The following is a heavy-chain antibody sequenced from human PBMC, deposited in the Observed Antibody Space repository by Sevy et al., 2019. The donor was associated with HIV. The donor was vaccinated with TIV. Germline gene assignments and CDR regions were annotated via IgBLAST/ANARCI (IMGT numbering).Heavy chain of an antibody. D-gene: IGHD3-22*01. J-gene: IGHJ4*02. CDR3: ATTKDYYDSSGDPFDY. Sequence: ASVKVSCKVSGKTLSDLSMHWVRQAPGKGFEWMGSFDPEDGETLYAQNFRARVTMTEDTSTDTAYMELSSLRSEDTAVYYCATTKDYYDSSGDPFDYWGQGSLVTVSS. V-gene: IGHV1-24*01. CDR2: FDPEDGET. CDR1: GKTLSDLS.